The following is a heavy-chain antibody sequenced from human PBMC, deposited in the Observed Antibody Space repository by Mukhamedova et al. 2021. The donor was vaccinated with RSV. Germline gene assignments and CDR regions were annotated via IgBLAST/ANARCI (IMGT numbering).Heavy chain of an antibody. D-gene: IGHD3-16*01. CDR3: ARGPFVGYIRSRAFDP. CDR2: ST. Sequence: STNYNPSLKSRISISLDTSENQVSLRLSSVTAADTAVYYCARGPFVGYIRSRAFDPWGQGTLVTV. V-gene: IGHV4-34*01. J-gene: IGHJ5*02.